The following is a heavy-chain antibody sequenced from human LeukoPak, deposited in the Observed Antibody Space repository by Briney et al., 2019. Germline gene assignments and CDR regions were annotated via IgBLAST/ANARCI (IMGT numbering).Heavy chain of an antibody. CDR3: ARGSCSSSSCYDRLNGLDV. Sequence: AGGSLRLSCAASGFTFSNYDVHWVRQATGKGLEWVSAFHTAGDTHYSGSVKGRFATSRENAKNSFYLQVNNLRAEDTAVYYCARGSCSSSSCYDRLNGLDVWGQGTPVTVSS. J-gene: IGHJ6*02. CDR1: GFTFSNYD. D-gene: IGHD2-2*01. CDR2: FHTAGDT. V-gene: IGHV3-13*01.